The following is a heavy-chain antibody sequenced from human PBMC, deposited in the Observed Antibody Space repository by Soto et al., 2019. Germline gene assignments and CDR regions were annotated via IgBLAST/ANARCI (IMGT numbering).Heavy chain of an antibody. CDR1: GGSISSYY. D-gene: IGHD3-10*01. J-gene: IGHJ6*02. V-gene: IGHV4-59*01. CDR3: ARDKGSIISSDYYYGMDV. CDR2: IYYSGST. Sequence: SETPSLTCTVFGGSISSYYWSWIRQPPGKGLEWIGYIYYSGSTNYNPSLKSRVTISVDTSKNQFSLKLSSVTAADTAVYYCARDKGSIISSDYYYGMDVWGQGTTVTVSS.